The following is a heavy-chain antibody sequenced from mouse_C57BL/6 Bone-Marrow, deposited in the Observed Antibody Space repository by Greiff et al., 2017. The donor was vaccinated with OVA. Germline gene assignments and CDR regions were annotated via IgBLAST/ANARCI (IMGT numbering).Heavy chain of an antibody. CDR1: GSTFTSFG. Sequence: QVQLQQSGAELARPGASVKLSCSASGSTFTSFGLSWVKQRTGQGLEWIGEIYPRSGNNYYNEKFKGKATLTADKSSSTAYMELRSLTSEDSAVYFCARGGLLRHWYFDVRGTGTTVTVSS. CDR3: ARGGLLRHWYFDV. V-gene: IGHV1-81*01. J-gene: IGHJ1*03. CDR2: IYPRSGNN. D-gene: IGHD1-2*01.